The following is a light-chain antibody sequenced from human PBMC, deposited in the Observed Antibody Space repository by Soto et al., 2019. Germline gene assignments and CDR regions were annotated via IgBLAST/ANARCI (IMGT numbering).Light chain of an antibody. V-gene: IGKV3-20*01. CDR1: QSVSSSY. J-gene: IGKJ4*01. CDR2: GAS. Sequence: EIVLTQSPGTLSLSPGERATLSCRASQSVSSSYLAWYQQKPGQAPRLLIYGASSRATGIPDRFSGSGSGTDFTLTISRLEPEDFAVYYCQQYSSSPLLTFGGGTK. CDR3: QQYSSSPLLT.